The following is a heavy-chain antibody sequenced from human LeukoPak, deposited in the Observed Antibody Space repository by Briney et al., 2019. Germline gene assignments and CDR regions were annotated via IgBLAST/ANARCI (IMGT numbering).Heavy chain of an antibody. CDR1: GGSISGYH. Sequence: PSETLSLTCTVSGGSISGYHWSWIRQPPGKGLEWIGYIYDSGGPNYNPSLKSRVTISVDTSKNQFSLKLSSVTAADTAIYYCARGRSERSFDYWGQGTLVTVSS. CDR3: ARGRSERSFDY. J-gene: IGHJ4*02. CDR2: IYDSGGP. D-gene: IGHD1-1*01. V-gene: IGHV4-59*01.